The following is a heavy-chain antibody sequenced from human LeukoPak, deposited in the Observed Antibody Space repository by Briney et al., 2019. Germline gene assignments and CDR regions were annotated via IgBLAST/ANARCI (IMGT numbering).Heavy chain of an antibody. CDR3: ARGTLGYYYYGLDV. J-gene: IGHJ6*02. Sequence: SETLSLTCTVSGVSISSYYWSWIRQPPGKGLEWIGFIYYNGNINYNPSLKSRVTISVDTSRSQFSLTLSSVTAADTAVYYCARGTLGYYYYGLDVWGQGTTVTVSS. CDR1: GVSISSYY. V-gene: IGHV4-59*01. CDR2: IYYNGNI. D-gene: IGHD3-10*01.